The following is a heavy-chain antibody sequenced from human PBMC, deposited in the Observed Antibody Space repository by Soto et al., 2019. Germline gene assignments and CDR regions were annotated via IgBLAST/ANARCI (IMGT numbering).Heavy chain of an antibody. CDR2: TYYRSRWYN. V-gene: IGHV6-1*01. J-gene: IGHJ4*02. CDR3: ARISYSSRTHYFDY. Sequence: SQTLSLTCAISGDSVSSNSVAWNWIRQSPSRGLEWLGRTYYRSRWYNDYAVSVKSRMTTNPDTSKNQFSLQLNSVTPEDTAVYYCARISYSSRTHYFDYWGQGTLVTVSS. CDR1: GDSVSSNSVA. D-gene: IGHD6-13*01.